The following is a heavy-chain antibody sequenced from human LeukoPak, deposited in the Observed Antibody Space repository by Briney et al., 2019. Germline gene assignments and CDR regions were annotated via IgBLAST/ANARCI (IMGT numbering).Heavy chain of an antibody. D-gene: IGHD2-15*01. Sequence: PGGALRLSCAASGFPFSTYEMNSVRQAPGKGLEWVSYISSGGSAINYADSVKGRFTISRDNSKNTLYLQMNSLRPEDTAVYYCAKGVVAATNAAYYGMDVWGQGTTVTVSS. CDR1: GFPFSTYE. V-gene: IGHV3-48*03. J-gene: IGHJ6*02. CDR2: ISSGGSAI. CDR3: AKGVVAATNAAYYGMDV.